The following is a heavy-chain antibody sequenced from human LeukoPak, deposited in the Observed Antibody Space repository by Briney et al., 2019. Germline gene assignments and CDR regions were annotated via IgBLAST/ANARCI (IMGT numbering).Heavy chain of an antibody. J-gene: IGHJ4*02. CDR1: GGSISSYY. CDR3: ARDYSSSYYFDT. Sequence: SETLSLTCTVAGGSISSYYWSWIRHPPGKGLEWIGYIHYSGSTNYNPSLMSRVTISEDTSKNQFSLKLTSVPAADTAVYYCARDYSSSYYFDTWGQGTLVTVFS. D-gene: IGHD6-6*01. V-gene: IGHV4-59*01. CDR2: IHYSGST.